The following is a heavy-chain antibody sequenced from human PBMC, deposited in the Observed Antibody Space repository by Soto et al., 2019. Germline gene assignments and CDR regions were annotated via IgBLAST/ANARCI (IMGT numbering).Heavy chain of an antibody. CDR2: IYPDDSNV. CDR3: AVQGVSASDY. J-gene: IGHJ4*02. CDR1: GYTFAGYW. V-gene: IGHV5-51*01. D-gene: IGHD3-3*01. Sequence: PGESLKISCKASGYTFAGYWIAWVRQKPGKGLEWMGVIYPDDSNVKYSPSFQGQVTISVDKSIDTAYLQWNSLKASDTAMYYCAVQGVSASDYWGQGTLVTVST.